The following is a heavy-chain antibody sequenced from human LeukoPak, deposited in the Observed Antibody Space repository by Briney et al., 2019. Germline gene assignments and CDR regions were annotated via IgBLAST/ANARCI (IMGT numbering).Heavy chain of an antibody. CDR1: GYTFTGYY. D-gene: IGHD2-15*01. J-gene: IGHJ4*02. CDR2: INPNSGGT. V-gene: IGHV1-2*02. CDR3: EVAAGNQDPRTFDY. Sequence: ASVKVSCKASGYTFTGYYMHWVRQAPGQGLEWMGWINPNSGGTNYAQKFQGRVTMTRDTSISTAYMELSRLRSDDTAVYYCEVAAGNQDPRTFDYWGQGTLVTVSS.